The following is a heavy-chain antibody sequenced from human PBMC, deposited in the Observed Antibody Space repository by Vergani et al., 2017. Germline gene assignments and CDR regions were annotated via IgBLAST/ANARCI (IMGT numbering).Heavy chain of an antibody. V-gene: IGHV1-69*02. CDR3: ARGTGKGNRKLAVTTSQYYYYYDYMDV. CDR2: IIPILGIA. CDR1: GGTFSSYT. Sequence: QVQLVQSGAEVKKPGSSVKVSCKASGGTFSSYTISWVRQAPGQGLEWMGRIIPILGIANYAQKFQGRVTITADKSTSTTYMEVSSLRSEDTAVYYCARGTGKGNRKLAVTTSQYYYYYDYMDVWGKGTTVTVSS. J-gene: IGHJ6*03. D-gene: IGHD4-11*01.